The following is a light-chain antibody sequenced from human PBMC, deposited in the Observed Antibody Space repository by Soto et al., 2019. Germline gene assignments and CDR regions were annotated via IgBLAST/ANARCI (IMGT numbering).Light chain of an antibody. CDR1: SSNIGAGYD. Sequence: QSVLTQPPSVSGAPGPRVTISCTRSSSNIGAGYDVHWYQQLPGTAPKLLIYGNSNRPSGVPDRFSGSKSGTSASLAITGLQAEDEADYYCQSYDSSLSGYVVFGGGTKLTVL. CDR2: GNS. J-gene: IGLJ2*01. CDR3: QSYDSSLSGYVV. V-gene: IGLV1-40*01.